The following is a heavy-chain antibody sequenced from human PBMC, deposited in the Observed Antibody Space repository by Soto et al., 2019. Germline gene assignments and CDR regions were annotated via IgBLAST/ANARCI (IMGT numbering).Heavy chain of an antibody. D-gene: IGHD2-2*01. V-gene: IGHV1-69*06. Sequence: QMQLVQSGAEVQKPGSSVKVSCEASGGTYPISWVRQAPGQGLEWMGSIIPMFGTTNYAQNFQGRVALTADKSTNTAYLELSSLRSEETAVYFCARKGAAASWPHGFDMWGQGTMVTVSS. CDR2: IIPMFGTT. CDR3: ARKGAAASWPHGFDM. CDR1: GGTYP. J-gene: IGHJ3*02.